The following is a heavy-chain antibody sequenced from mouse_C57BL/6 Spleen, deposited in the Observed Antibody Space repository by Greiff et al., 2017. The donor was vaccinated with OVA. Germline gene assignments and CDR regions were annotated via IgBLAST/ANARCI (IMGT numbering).Heavy chain of an antibody. CDR2: ISYDGSN. CDR3: ARERIDYLDY. J-gene: IGHJ2*01. CDR1: GYSITSGYY. V-gene: IGHV3-6*01. Sequence: EVKLVESGPGLVKPSQSLSLTCSVTGYSITSGYYWNWIRQFPGNKLEWMGYISYDGSNNYNPSLKNRISITRDTSKNQFFLKLNSVTTEDTATYYCARERIDYLDYWGQGTTLTVSS. D-gene: IGHD2-4*01.